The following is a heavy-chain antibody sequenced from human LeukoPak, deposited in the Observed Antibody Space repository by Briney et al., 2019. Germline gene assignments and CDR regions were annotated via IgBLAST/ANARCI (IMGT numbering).Heavy chain of an antibody. V-gene: IGHV3-74*01. Sequence: PGGSLRLSCAASGFTFSSYWMYWVRQAPGKGLVWVSRINSDGSTTSYADSVKGRFTISRDNAKNTLYLQMNSLRAEDTAVYYCAKGYSSGWYFAFDIWGQGTMVTVSS. D-gene: IGHD6-19*01. CDR2: INSDGSTT. CDR1: GFTFSSYW. CDR3: AKGYSSGWYFAFDI. J-gene: IGHJ3*02.